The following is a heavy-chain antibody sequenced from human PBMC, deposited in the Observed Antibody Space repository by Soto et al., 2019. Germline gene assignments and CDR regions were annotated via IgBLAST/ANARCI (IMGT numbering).Heavy chain of an antibody. CDR2: ISGSGGST. V-gene: IGHV3-23*01. D-gene: IGHD3-10*01. Sequence: EVQLLESGGGLVQPGGSLRLSCAASGFTFSSYAMSWVRQAPGKGLEWVSAISGSGGSTYYADSVKGRFTISRDNSKNNPYLQMNSQRAGDTAVYYCAKGPSKYYGSGSYEGRGSWGQGTLVTVSS. CDR1: GFTFSSYA. CDR3: AKGPSKYYGSGSYEGRGS. J-gene: IGHJ5*02.